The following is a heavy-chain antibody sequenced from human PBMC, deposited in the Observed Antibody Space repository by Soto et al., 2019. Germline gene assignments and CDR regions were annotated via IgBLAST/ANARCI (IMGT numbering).Heavy chain of an antibody. CDR1: GFSLSTSGVG. J-gene: IGHJ4*02. V-gene: IGHV2-70*12. CDR3: APNPYSSGPDY. D-gene: IGHD6-19*01. Sequence: SGPTLVNPTQTLTLTCTFSGFSLSTSGVGVGWIRQPPGKALEWPALIDWDDDKYYSTSLKTRLTISKDTSKNQVVLTMTNMDPVVTATFYCAPNPYSSGPDYWGQGTLVTVSS. CDR2: IDWDDDK.